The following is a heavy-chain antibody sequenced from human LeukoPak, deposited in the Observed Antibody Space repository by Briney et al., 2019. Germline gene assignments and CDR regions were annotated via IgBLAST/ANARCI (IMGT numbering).Heavy chain of an antibody. Sequence: SETLSLTSTVSGASISSYCWSWIRQPPGQGLEWIGYVHYSGITDYNPSLQSRVTISLDTSKSQFSLKLCSVTAADTAVYYCASQLGGTTFHWGQGTLVTVSS. D-gene: IGHD1-1*01. CDR1: GASISSYC. V-gene: IGHV4-59*03. CDR2: VHYSGIT. J-gene: IGHJ4*02. CDR3: ASQLGGTTFH.